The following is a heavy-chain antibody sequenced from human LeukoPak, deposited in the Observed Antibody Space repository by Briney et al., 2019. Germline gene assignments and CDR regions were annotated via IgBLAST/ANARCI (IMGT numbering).Heavy chain of an antibody. CDR1: GGSISSGGYS. D-gene: IGHD3-3*01. J-gene: IGHJ4*02. CDR2: IYHSGST. V-gene: IGHV4-30-2*01. CDR3: ARGSRTRTIFGVVSGIFDY. Sequence: PQTLSLTCAVSGGSISSGGYSWSWIRQPPGKGLEWIGYIYHSGSTYYNPSLKSRVTISVDRSKNQFSLKLSSVTAADTAVYYCARGSRTRTIFGVVSGIFDYWGQGTLVTVSS.